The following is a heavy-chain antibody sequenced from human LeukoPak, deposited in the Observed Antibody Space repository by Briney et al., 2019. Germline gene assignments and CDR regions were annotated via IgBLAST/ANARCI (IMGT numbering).Heavy chain of an antibody. J-gene: IGHJ4*02. V-gene: IGHV4-34*01. CDR1: GGSFSGYY. D-gene: IGHD3-10*01. Sequence: SETLSLTCAVYGGSFSGYYWSWIRQPPGKGLEWIGEINHSGSTNYNPSLKSRVTISVDTSKNQFSLKLSSVTAADTAVYYCARTTVLLWFPDYWGQGTLVTVSS. CDR2: INHSGST. CDR3: ARTTVLLWFPDY.